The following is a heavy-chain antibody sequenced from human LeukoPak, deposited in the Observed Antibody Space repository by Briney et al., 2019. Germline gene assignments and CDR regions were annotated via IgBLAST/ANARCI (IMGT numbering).Heavy chain of an antibody. J-gene: IGHJ4*02. Sequence: SETLSLTCTVSGGSISSGSYYWGWIRQPPGKGLEWIGSMFHDGSTYDNPSLKSRVTISVDTSKNQFSPKLSSVTAADTAVYYCARDRAEWELLPIYDYWGQGTLVTVSS. D-gene: IGHD1-26*01. CDR1: GGSISSGSYY. V-gene: IGHV4-39*07. CDR2: MFHDGST. CDR3: ARDRAEWELLPIYDY.